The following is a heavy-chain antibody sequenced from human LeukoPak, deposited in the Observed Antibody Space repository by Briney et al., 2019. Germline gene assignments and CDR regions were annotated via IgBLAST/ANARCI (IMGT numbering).Heavy chain of an antibody. D-gene: IGHD2-15*01. CDR3: ERNYCSGGSCYAGYYYYGMDV. Sequence: SETLSLTCTVSGGSISSGSDYWTWIPQPAAKGLDCIGRSYTREITNYNTSLKSRVTISVDTSKNQFSLKLSSVTAADTAVYYCERNYCSGGSCYAGYYYYGMDVWGQGTTVTVSS. J-gene: IGHJ6*02. V-gene: IGHV4-61*02. CDR1: GGSISSGSDY. CDR2: SYTREIT.